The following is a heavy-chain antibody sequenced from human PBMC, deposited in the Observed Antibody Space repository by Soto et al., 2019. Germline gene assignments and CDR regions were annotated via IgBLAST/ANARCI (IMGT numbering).Heavy chain of an antibody. CDR3: ARTYDGSGPNSGGYGFDI. CDR2: IYYSGST. CDR1: GGSISSYY. D-gene: IGHD3-22*01. Sequence: SETLSLTCTVSGGSISSYYWSWIRQPPGKGLEWIGYIYYSGSTNYNPSLKSRVTISVDTSKNQFSLKLSSVTAADTAVYYCARTYDGSGPNSGGYGFDIWGQGTLVTVS. J-gene: IGHJ3*02. V-gene: IGHV4-59*01.